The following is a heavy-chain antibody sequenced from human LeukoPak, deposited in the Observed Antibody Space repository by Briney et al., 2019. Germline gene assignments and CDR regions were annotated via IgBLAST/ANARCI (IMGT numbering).Heavy chain of an antibody. J-gene: IGHJ4*02. V-gene: IGHV3-30*04. CDR2: MSFDGSQI. Sequence: GGSLRLSCAASGFTFSSYAVHWVRQAPGKGLEWVAVMSFDGSQIYYADFVKGRFTISRDNSKSTLYMQMNSLRTEDTAVYYCAREEYDYALGAFDYWGQGTLVTVSS. D-gene: IGHD4/OR15-4a*01. CDR1: GFTFSSYA. CDR3: AREEYDYALGAFDY.